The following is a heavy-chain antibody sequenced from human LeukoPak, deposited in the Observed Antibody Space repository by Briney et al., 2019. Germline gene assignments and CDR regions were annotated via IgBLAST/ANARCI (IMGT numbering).Heavy chain of an antibody. V-gene: IGHV3-23*01. J-gene: IGHJ5*02. Sequence: GGSLRLSCAVSGFTFSIYGMTWVRQAPGKGLEWVSAICDSGCGGNTYYADSVKGRFTVSRDNCKNTLYLQMNSLTAEDTAVYYCAKDRGGSYPNWFDPWGQGTRVTVSS. D-gene: IGHD1-26*01. CDR3: AKDRGGSYPNWFDP. CDR2: ICDSGCGGNT. CDR1: GFTFSIYG.